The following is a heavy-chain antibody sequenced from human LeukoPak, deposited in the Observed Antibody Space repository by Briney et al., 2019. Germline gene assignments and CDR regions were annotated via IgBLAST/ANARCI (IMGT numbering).Heavy chain of an antibody. Sequence: PGGPLRLSCAASGFTFSSYWMSWVRQAPGKGLEWVANIKQDGSEKYYVDSVKGRFTISRDNDKKSLYLQMNSLRAEDTAVYYCARDLYYFDSSACFGYWGQGTLVTVSS. CDR3: ARDLYYFDSSACFGY. V-gene: IGHV3-7*05. CDR1: GFTFSSYW. D-gene: IGHD3-22*01. CDR2: IKQDGSEK. J-gene: IGHJ4*02.